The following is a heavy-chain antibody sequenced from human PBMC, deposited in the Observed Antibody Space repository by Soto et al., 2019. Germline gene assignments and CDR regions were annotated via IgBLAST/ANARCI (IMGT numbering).Heavy chain of an antibody. CDR1: GYTFNDYE. Sequence: QEQLVQSAAEVKKPGASVKVSCMTSGYTFNDYEINWVRQATGQGLEWIGWMNPNSGETGYAQRFQGRVTMTTRSTLRTAYLVLSSMTSDHLAVYSCARTAIPAPPTWYNRFDPWGQGTLVTVSS. V-gene: IGHV1-8*02. J-gene: IGHJ5*02. D-gene: IGHD2-21*02. CDR2: MNPNSGET. CDR3: ARTAIPAPPTWYNRFDP.